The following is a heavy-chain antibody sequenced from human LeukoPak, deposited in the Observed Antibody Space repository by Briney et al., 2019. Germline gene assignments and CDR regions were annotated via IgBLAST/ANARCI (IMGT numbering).Heavy chain of an antibody. D-gene: IGHD6-19*01. Sequence: PGGSLRLSCAASGFTSSNYGMHWVRQAPGKGLEWVAVIWYDGSNKYYADSVKGRFTISRDNSKNTLYLQMNSLRAEDTAVYYCAKEYSSDLYYFDYWGQGTLVTVSS. CDR2: IWYDGSNK. CDR3: AKEYSSDLYYFDY. J-gene: IGHJ4*02. V-gene: IGHV3-33*06. CDR1: GFTSSNYG.